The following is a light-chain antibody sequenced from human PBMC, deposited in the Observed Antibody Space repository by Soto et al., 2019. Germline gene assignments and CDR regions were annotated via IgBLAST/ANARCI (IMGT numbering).Light chain of an antibody. CDR3: QQYYSTPWT. V-gene: IGKV4-1*01. CDR2: WAS. J-gene: IGKJ1*01. CDR1: QSVLYSSNNKNY. Sequence: DIVMTQSPDSLAVSLGERATINCNSSQSVLYSSNNKNYLAWYQQKPGQPPKLRIYWASTRESGVPDRYSGSGSGTDFTLTIRSLQAQDVAVYYCQQYYSTPWTFGQGTKVEIK.